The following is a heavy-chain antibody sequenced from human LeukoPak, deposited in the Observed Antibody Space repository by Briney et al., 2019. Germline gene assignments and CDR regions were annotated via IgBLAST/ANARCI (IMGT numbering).Heavy chain of an antibody. D-gene: IGHD5-24*01. Sequence: QSGGSLRLSCAASGVTFSSYAMSWVRQAPGKGLEWVSAVSAGGGSTYYADSVKGRFTISRDMSKNTVYLQMNSLRAEDTAVYYCAKERGYGYNHIDYWGQGTLVTVSS. V-gene: IGHV3-23*01. CDR3: AKERGYGYNHIDY. CDR2: VSAGGGST. J-gene: IGHJ4*02. CDR1: GVTFSSYA.